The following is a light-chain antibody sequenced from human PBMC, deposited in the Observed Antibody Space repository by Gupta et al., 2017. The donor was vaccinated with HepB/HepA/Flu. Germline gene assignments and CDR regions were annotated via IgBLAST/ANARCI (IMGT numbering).Light chain of an antibody. CDR2: GAS. J-gene: IGKJ1*01. CDR3: QQYANSLGT. Sequence: NGLTQSPGTLSLSPGERATLSCRASQSITSNYLAWYQQKPGQAPRLLIYGASSRAADIPDRFSGSGSGTDFTLTISRLEPEDFAVYYCQQYANSLGTFGQGTKVEIK. V-gene: IGKV3-20*01. CDR1: QSITSNY.